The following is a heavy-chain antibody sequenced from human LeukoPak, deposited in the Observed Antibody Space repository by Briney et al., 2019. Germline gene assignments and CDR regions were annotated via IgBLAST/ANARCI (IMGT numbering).Heavy chain of an antibody. D-gene: IGHD3-16*02. V-gene: IGHV1-69*05. CDR1: GGTFSSYA. J-gene: IGHJ4*02. CDR2: IIPIFGTA. Sequence: SVKLSCKASGGTFSSYAISWVRQAPGQGLEWMGGIIPIFGTANYAQKFQGRVTITTDESTSTAYMELSSLRSEDTAVYYCARGDYLWVTYRHEDYWGQGTLVTVSS. CDR3: ARGDYLWVTYRHEDY.